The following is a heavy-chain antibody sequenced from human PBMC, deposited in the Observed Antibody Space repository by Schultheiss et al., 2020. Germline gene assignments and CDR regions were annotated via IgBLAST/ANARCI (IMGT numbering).Heavy chain of an antibody. D-gene: IGHD6-19*01. J-gene: IGHJ4*02. CDR2: INPNSGGT. Sequence: ASVKVSCKASGYTFTSYYMHWVRQAPGQGLEWMGIINPNSGGTNYAQKFQGRVTMTRDTSISTAYMELSRLRSDDTAVYYCATPRVAVADNFDYWGQGTLVTVSS. CDR1: GYTFTSYY. CDR3: ATPRVAVADNFDY. V-gene: IGHV1-2*02.